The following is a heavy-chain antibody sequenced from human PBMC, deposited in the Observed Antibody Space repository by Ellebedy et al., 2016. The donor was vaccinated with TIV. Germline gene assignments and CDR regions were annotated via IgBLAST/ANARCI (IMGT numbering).Heavy chain of an antibody. CDR3: ARVRSSIAARPHYYYMDV. CDR2: MNPNSGNT. V-gene: IGHV1-8*01. CDR1: GYTFTSYD. Sequence: ASVKVSCXASGYTFTSYDINWVRQATGQGLEWMGWMNPNSGNTGYAQKFQGRVTMTRNTSISTAYMELSSLRSEDTAVYYCARVRSSIAARPHYYYMDVWGKGTTVTVSS. J-gene: IGHJ6*03. D-gene: IGHD6-6*01.